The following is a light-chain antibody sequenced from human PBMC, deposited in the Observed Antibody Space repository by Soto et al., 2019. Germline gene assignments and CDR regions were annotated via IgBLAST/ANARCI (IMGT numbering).Light chain of an antibody. CDR2: DVS. CDR1: SSDVGGYNY. Sequence: LAQPRSVSGSPGQSVTISCTGTSSDVGGYNYVSWYQQHPGKAPKLMIYDVSKRPSGVPDRFSGSKSGNTASLTISGLQAEDEADYYCCSYAGSYTYVFGTGTKVTVL. J-gene: IGLJ1*01. V-gene: IGLV2-11*01. CDR3: CSYAGSYTYV.